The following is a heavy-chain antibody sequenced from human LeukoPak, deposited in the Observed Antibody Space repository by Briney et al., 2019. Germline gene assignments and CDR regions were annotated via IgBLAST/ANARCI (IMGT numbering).Heavy chain of an antibody. CDR3: TTRRQDGW. J-gene: IGHJ4*02. CDR1: GFTFSDSW. V-gene: IGHV3-15*01. D-gene: IGHD2-15*01. Sequence: PGGSLRLSCVGSGFTFSDSWMSWVRQAPGKGLEWVGRIKSKSDGGTIDYAAPVKGRFTISRDDSRNTLYLQMNSLKTEDTAVYYCTTRRQDGWWGQGTLVTVS. CDR2: IKSKSDGGTI.